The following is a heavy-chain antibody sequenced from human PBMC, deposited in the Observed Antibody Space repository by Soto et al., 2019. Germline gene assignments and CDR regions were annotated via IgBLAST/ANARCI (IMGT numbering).Heavy chain of an antibody. Sequence: GESLKISCKGSGYSFTSYWIGWVRQMPGKGLEWMGIIYPGDSDTRYSPSFQGQVTISAEKSIGTAYLQWSSLKASDTAMYYCARLTTGYSSGWYVDYYYYMDVWGKGTTVTVSS. V-gene: IGHV5-51*01. CDR3: ARLTTGYSSGWYVDYYYYMDV. CDR2: IYPGDSDT. CDR1: GYSFTSYW. J-gene: IGHJ6*03. D-gene: IGHD6-19*01.